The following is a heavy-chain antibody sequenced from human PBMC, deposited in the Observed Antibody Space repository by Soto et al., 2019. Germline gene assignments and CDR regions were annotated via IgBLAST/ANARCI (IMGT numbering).Heavy chain of an antibody. CDR3: ARNAVYDFWSGYHNNWFDP. Sequence: TLSLTCTVSGGSISSYYWSWIRQPPGKGLEWIGYIYYSGSTNYNPSLKSRVTISVDTSKNQFSLKLSSVTAADTAVYYCARNAVYDFWSGYHNNWFDPWGQGTLVTVSS. J-gene: IGHJ5*02. CDR2: IYYSGST. D-gene: IGHD3-3*01. CDR1: GGSISSYY. V-gene: IGHV4-59*01.